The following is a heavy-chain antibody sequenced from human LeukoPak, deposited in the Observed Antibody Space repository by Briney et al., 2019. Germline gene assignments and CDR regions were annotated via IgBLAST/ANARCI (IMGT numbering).Heavy chain of an antibody. CDR2: IYYSGST. D-gene: IGHD1/OR15-1a*01. CDR1: GVSVSSGSYY. Sequence: SETLSLTCTVSGVSVSSGSYYWSWIRQPPGKGLEWIGYIYYSGSTDYNPSLKSRVTISIDTSKNQFSLKLSSVTAADTAVYYCARESNIHYYFDSWGQGTLVTVSS. CDR3: ARESNIHYYFDS. J-gene: IGHJ4*02. V-gene: IGHV4-61*01.